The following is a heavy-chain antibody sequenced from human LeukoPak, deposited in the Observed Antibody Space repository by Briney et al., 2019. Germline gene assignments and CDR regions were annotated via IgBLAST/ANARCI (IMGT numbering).Heavy chain of an antibody. Sequence: GGSLRLSCAASGFTFDDYAMHWVRQAPGKGLEWVSLISWDGGSTYYADSVKGRFTISRDNSRNSLYLQMNSLRAEDTALYYCAKDDSPNSSGYPWSHPDYWGQGTLVTVSS. D-gene: IGHD3-22*01. V-gene: IGHV3-43D*03. CDR3: AKDDSPNSSGYPWSHPDY. J-gene: IGHJ4*02. CDR1: GFTFDDYA. CDR2: ISWDGGST.